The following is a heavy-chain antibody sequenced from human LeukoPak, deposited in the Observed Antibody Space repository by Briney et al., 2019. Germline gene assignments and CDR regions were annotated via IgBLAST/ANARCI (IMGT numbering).Heavy chain of an antibody. J-gene: IGHJ4*02. D-gene: IGHD3-22*01. CDR1: GGSISSHY. V-gene: IGHV4-59*11. Sequence: SETLPLTCTVSGGSISSHYWSWIRQPPGKGLEWIGYIYYSGSTNYNPSLKSRVTISVDTSKNQFSLKLSSVTAADTAVYYCARSLNYYDSSGYYDYWGQGTLVTVSS. CDR3: ARSLNYYDSSGYYDY. CDR2: IYYSGST.